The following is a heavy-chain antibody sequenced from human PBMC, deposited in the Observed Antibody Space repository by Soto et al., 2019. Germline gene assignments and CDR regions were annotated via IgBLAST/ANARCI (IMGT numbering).Heavy chain of an antibody. CDR1: GYTFTSYD. Sequence: GASVKVSCKASGYTFTSYDINWVRQATGQGLEWMGWMNPNSGNTGYAQKFQGRVTMTRNTSISTAYMELSSLRSEDTAVYYCAKAEDTAMVTCHYWGQGTLVTVSS. D-gene: IGHD5-18*01. V-gene: IGHV1-8*01. CDR3: AKAEDTAMVTCHY. CDR2: MNPNSGNT. J-gene: IGHJ4*02.